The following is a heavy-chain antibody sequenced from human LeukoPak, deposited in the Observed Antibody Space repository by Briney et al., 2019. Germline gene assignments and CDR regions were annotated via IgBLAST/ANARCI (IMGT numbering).Heavy chain of an antibody. CDR1: GFTFSSYT. V-gene: IGHV3-23*01. Sequence: PGGSLRLSCAASGFTFSSYTMSWVRQAPGKGLQWVSAISASGGGTEYADSVRGRFTISRDNSKNMVYLQMTSLKVEDTAVYYCARPTGWDVAVGSSGCLTHWGQGTLVTVSS. J-gene: IGHJ4*02. CDR3: ARPTGWDVAVGSSGCLTH. D-gene: IGHD3-22*01. CDR2: ISASGGGT.